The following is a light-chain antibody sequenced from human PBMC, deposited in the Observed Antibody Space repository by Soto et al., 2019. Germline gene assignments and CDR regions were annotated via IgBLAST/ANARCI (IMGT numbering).Light chain of an antibody. V-gene: IGLV1-44*01. CDR2: SDN. J-gene: IGLJ2*01. CDR3: ATWDDSLNGMI. Sequence: QSVLTQPPSASGTPGQRVTISCSGSTSNIGSNTVNWYQQVPGTAPKLLIYSDNQRPSGVPDRFSGSKSGTSASLAISGLQSEDEADYFCATWDDSLNGMIFGGGTQLTGL. CDR1: TSNIGSNT.